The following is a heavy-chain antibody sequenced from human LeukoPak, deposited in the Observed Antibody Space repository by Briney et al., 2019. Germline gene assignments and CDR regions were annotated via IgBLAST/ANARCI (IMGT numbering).Heavy chain of an antibody. V-gene: IGHV3-73*01. D-gene: IGHD3-22*01. Sequence: GGSLRLSCAASGFTFSGSAMHWVRQASGKGLEWVGRIRSKANSYATAYAASVKGRFTISRDDSKNTAYLQMNSLKAEDTAVYYCTSYDSSGRVLWGQGTLVTVSS. CDR1: GFTFSGSA. CDR2: IRSKANSYAT. J-gene: IGHJ4*02. CDR3: TSYDSSGRVL.